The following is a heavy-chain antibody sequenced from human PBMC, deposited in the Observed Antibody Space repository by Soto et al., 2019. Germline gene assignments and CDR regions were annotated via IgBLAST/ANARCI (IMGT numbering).Heavy chain of an antibody. D-gene: IGHD5-12*01. J-gene: IGHJ6*02. CDR3: ARWRRGGYSGYAVSYYGMDV. CDR1: GGSFSGYY. V-gene: IGHV4-34*01. Sequence: SETLSLTCAVYGGSFSGYYWSWIRQPPGKGLEWIGEINHSGSTNYNPSLKSRVTISVDTSKNQFSLKLSSVTAADTAVYYCARWRRGGYSGYAVSYYGMDVWGQGTTVTVSS. CDR2: INHSGST.